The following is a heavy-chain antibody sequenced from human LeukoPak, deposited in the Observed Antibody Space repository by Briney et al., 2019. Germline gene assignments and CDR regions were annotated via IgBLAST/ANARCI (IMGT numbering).Heavy chain of an antibody. CDR2: ITQDGSST. Sequence: GGPLRLSCTTSGIIFRNYWIHWVRQAPGKGLVGVSHITQDGSSTFYADSVKGRFTTSRDNAKNTVFLQMNSLTAEDTGVYYCATDDYRGLGYWGQGILVTVSS. CDR1: GIIFRNYW. J-gene: IGHJ4*02. V-gene: IGHV3-74*01. CDR3: ATDDYRGLGY. D-gene: IGHD4-11*01.